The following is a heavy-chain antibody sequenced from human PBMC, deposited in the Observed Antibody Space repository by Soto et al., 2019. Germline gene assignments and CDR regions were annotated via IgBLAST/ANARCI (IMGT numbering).Heavy chain of an antibody. CDR2: ISGSGGST. D-gene: IGHD2-21*01. CDR3: AYSEVYYYYMDV. V-gene: IGHV3-23*01. Sequence: GGSLRLSCAASGFTFSSYAMSWVRQAPGKGLEWVSAISGSGGSTYYADSGKGRFTISRDNSKNTLYLQMNSLRAEDTAVYYCAYSEVYYYYMDVWGKGTTVTVSS. J-gene: IGHJ6*03. CDR1: GFTFSSYA.